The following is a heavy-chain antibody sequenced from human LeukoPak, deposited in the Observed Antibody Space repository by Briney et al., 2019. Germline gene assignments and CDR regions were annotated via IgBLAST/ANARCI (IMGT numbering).Heavy chain of an antibody. CDR1: GYTFTGYY. CDR3: ASTKGAKAKYCSGGSCYFAFDI. Sequence: ASVKVSCKASGYTFTGYYMHWVRQAPGQGLEWMGWINPNSGGTNYAQKFQGRVTMTRDTSISTGYMELSRLRSEDTAVYYCASTKGAKAKYCSGGSCYFAFDIWGQGTMVTVSS. CDR2: INPNSGGT. D-gene: IGHD2-15*01. J-gene: IGHJ3*02. V-gene: IGHV1-2*02.